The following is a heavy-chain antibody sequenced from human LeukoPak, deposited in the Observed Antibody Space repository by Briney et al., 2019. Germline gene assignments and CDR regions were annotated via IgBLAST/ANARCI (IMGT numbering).Heavy chain of an antibody. Sequence: PSETLSLTCADSGRYSGPSYWNWISQAPGQGLEWVGSIYSSGSASYNSSLKSRVTISIDTSKNQFSLKMISVTAADTAVYYCAMNNDFWSGYYISWGQGTLVTVSS. J-gene: IGHJ5*02. V-gene: IGHV4-4*08. CDR1: GRYSGPSY. CDR2: IYSSGSA. CDR3: AMNNDFWSGYYIS. D-gene: IGHD3-3*01.